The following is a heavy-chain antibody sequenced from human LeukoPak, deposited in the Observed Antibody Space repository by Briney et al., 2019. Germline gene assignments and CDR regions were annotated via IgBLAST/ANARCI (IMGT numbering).Heavy chain of an antibody. CDR2: IQQDGSVQ. V-gene: IGHV3-7*01. Sequence: GGSLRLSCAASRFIFRSYWMSWVRQAPGKGLEWVANIQQDGSVQYYVDSVKGRFTISRDNSKNSLYLQMNSLSAEDTAVYYCATHDVLTGYPYFDFWGQGTLVAVSS. CDR1: RFIFRSYW. D-gene: IGHD3-9*01. CDR3: ATHDVLTGYPYFDF. J-gene: IGHJ4*02.